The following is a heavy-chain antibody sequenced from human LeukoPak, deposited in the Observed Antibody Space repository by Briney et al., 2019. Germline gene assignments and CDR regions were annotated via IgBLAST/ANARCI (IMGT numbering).Heavy chain of an antibody. CDR1: GGSISSSSYY. D-gene: IGHD1-26*01. Sequence: PSETLSLTCTVSGGSISSSSYYWGWIRQPPGKGLEWIGSIYYSGSTYYNPSLKSRVTISVDTSKNQFSLKLSSVTAADTAVYYCFGWELPFDYWGQGTLVTVSS. J-gene: IGHJ4*02. CDR2: IYYSGST. V-gene: IGHV4-39*01. CDR3: FGWELPFDY.